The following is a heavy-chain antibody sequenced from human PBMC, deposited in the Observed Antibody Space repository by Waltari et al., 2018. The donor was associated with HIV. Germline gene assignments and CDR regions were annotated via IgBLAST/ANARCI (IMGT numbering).Heavy chain of an antibody. Sequence: EEQLVESGGGLVQPGGSRRLSWAASGLPFSATWMHWVRQVPGKGLVGVSRINSDGSDTLTADSVKGRFTISRDNAKNTLYLQMNSLRPEDTAVYYCVKGAPFDYWGQGALVAVSS. J-gene: IGHJ4*02. CDR1: GLPFSATW. CDR3: VKGAPFDY. V-gene: IGHV3-74*03. CDR2: INSDGSDT.